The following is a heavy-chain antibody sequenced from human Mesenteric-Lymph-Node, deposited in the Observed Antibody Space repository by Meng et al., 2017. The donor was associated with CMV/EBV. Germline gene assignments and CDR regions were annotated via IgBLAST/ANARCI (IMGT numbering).Heavy chain of an antibody. J-gene: IGHJ5*02. CDR2: ISSSSSYI. CDR3: ARDHDSRFDP. Sequence: GGSLRLSCAASGFTVSTNYMTWVRQAPGKGLEWVSSISSSSSYIYYADSVKGRFTISRDNAKNSLYLQMNSLRAEDTAVYYCARDHDSRFDPWGQGTLVTVSS. D-gene: IGHD1-1*01. V-gene: IGHV3-21*01. CDR1: GFTVSTNY.